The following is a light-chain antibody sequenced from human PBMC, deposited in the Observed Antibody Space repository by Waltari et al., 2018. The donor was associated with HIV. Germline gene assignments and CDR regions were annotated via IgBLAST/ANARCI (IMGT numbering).Light chain of an antibody. CDR3: QSFDRHTEVV. J-gene: IGLJ2*01. V-gene: IGLV6-57*01. CDR1: SGSIADYF. Sequence: FMLTQPHSVSESPGKPVTLSCTRSSGSIADYFVPWYQQRPGSSPTTVIYEHDQRPSGVPDRFSGSIDISSNSASLIISGLKTEDEAEYFCQSFDRHTEVVFGGGTKLTVL. CDR2: EHD.